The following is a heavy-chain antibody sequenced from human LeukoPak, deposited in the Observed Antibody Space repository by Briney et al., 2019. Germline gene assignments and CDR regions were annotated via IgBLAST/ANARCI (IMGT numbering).Heavy chain of an antibody. CDR2: ISTSSYYI. CDR1: GFTFSNYR. Sequence: PGGSLRLSCAASGFTFSNYRMNWVRQAPGKGLEWVSSISTSSYYIYYANSLKGRFTISRDDAKNSLYLQMNSLRAEDTAVYYCARAHDFWSGYWDSYYMDVWGKGTTVTVSS. V-gene: IGHV3-21*01. J-gene: IGHJ6*03. D-gene: IGHD3-3*01. CDR3: ARAHDFWSGYWDSYYMDV.